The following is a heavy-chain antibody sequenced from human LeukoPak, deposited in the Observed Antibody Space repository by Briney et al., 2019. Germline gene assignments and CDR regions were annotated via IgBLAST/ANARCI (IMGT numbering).Heavy chain of an antibody. CDR2: IYSGGTT. D-gene: IGHD2-15*01. CDR1: GFTVSNNY. CDR3: AREGRKSRGVDIVRKKETGYYYYMDV. Sequence: GGSLRLSCAASGFTVSNNYLHWVRQAPGKGLEWVSVIYSGGTTYYANSVKGRFTISRDSSKNTMYLQMNSLRAEDTAVYYCAREGRKSRGVDIVRKKETGYYYYMDVWGKGTTVTVSS. J-gene: IGHJ6*03. V-gene: IGHV3-66*01.